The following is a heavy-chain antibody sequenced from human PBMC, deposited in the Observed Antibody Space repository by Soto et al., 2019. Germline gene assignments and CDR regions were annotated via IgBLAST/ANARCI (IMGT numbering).Heavy chain of an antibody. J-gene: IGHJ4*02. D-gene: IGHD3-22*01. V-gene: IGHV3-23*01. Sequence: EVQLLESGGDLVQPGGSLRLSCAASGFIFSNYAMTWVRQAPGKGPEWVSTFTSGGSTYYRDTVKGRFTISRDNSKNTMYLQMNSLGAEDTAVYYCARPDKYNSQSSGSANRCAYWGQGTLVNLSS. CDR2: FTSGGST. CDR3: ARPDKYNSQSSGSANRCAY. CDR1: GFIFSNYA.